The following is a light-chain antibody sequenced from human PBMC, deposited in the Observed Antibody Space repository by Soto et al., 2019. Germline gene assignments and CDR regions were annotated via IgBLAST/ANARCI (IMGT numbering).Light chain of an antibody. J-gene: IGKJ3*01. CDR2: GAS. Sequence: EIVLTQSPGTLSLSPGERATLSCRASQSVSSSYLAWYQQKPGQAPRLLIYGASSRATGIPDRFSGSGSGTDFTLTISRLEPEDFAVYYCQQYGSSPTFGSGTKVDFK. CDR1: QSVSSSY. V-gene: IGKV3-20*01. CDR3: QQYGSSPT.